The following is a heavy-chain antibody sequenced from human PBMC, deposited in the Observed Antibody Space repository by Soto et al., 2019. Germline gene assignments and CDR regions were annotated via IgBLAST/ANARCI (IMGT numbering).Heavy chain of an antibody. CDR3: ARSPYYYDSTTQDC. J-gene: IGHJ4*02. D-gene: IGHD3-22*01. CDR2: ISAYNGNT. Sequence: LKVSCKASGYTFTSYGIGWVRQAPGQGLEWMGWISAYNGNTNYAQKLQGRVTMTTDTSTSTAYMELRSLRSDDTAVYYCARSPYYYDSTTQDCWGQGTLVTVSS. V-gene: IGHV1-18*01. CDR1: GYTFTSYG.